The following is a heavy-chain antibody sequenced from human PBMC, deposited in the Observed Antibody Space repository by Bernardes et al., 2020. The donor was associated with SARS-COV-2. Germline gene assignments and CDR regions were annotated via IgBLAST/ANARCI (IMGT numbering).Heavy chain of an antibody. CDR3: AKVPRSVGYSYGPIDY. CDR2: ISGSGGST. V-gene: IGHV3-23*01. J-gene: IGHJ4*02. CDR1: GFTFSSYA. D-gene: IGHD5-18*01. Sequence: GGSLRLSCAASGFTFSSYAMSWVRQAPGKGLEWVSAISGSGGSTYYADSVKGRFTISRDNSKNTLYLQMNSLRAEDTAVYYCAKVPRSVGYSYGPIDYWGQGTLVTVSS.